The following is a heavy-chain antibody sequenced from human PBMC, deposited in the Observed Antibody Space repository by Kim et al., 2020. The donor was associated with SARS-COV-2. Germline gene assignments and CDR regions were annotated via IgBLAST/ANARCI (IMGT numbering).Heavy chain of an antibody. D-gene: IGHD6-13*01. CDR1: GGSISSYY. CDR2: IYYSGST. V-gene: IGHV4-59*13. CDR3: ARVRVAAADRIYYYGMDV. J-gene: IGHJ6*02. Sequence: SETLSLTCTVSGGSISSYYWSWIRQPPGKGLEWIGYIYYSGSTNYNPSLKSRVTISVDTSKNQFSLKLSSVTAADTAVYYCARVRVAAADRIYYYGMDVWGQGTTVTVSS.